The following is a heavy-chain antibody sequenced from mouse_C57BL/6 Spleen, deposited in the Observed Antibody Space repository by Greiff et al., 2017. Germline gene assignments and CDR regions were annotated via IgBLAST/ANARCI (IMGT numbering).Heavy chain of an antibody. Sequence: QVQLQQSGPGLVAPSQSLSITCTVSGFSLTSYAISWVRQPPGKGLEWLGVIWTGGGTNYNSALKSKLSISKDNSKSQVFLKMSSLQTDDTARYYCASSITTVRLDYWGQGTTLTVSS. CDR3: ASSITTVRLDY. V-gene: IGHV2-9-1*01. J-gene: IGHJ2*01. CDR1: GFSLTSYA. CDR2: IWTGGGT. D-gene: IGHD1-1*01.